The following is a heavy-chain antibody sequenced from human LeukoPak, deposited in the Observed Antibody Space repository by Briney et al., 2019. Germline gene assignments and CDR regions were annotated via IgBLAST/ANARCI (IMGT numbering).Heavy chain of an antibody. D-gene: IGHD6-13*01. V-gene: IGHV3-23*01. Sequence: GGSLRLSCEASGFTFSAYAMTWVRQAPGKGLEWVSTIGPGGRTTYYTESVKGRFSISRDNSKNTLYLQMNSLRAEDTAVYYCARKQQPDYWGQGTLVTVSS. CDR2: IGPGGRTT. J-gene: IGHJ4*02. CDR1: GFTFSAYA. CDR3: ARKQQPDY.